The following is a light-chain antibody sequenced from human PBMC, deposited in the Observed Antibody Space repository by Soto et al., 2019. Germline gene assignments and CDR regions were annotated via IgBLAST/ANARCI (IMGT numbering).Light chain of an antibody. CDR3: QKYDMDPPAT. J-gene: IGKJ1*01. CDR2: GAS. Sequence: DIQMTQSPSSLSAFVGDSVTMSCRASQGIHNFLAWYQHKPGKALKLLIFGASTLHSGVPSRFSGSGSGTDFTLTITNLQPEEVATYYSQKYDMDPPATFGQGTKVEI. V-gene: IGKV1-27*01. CDR1: QGIHNF.